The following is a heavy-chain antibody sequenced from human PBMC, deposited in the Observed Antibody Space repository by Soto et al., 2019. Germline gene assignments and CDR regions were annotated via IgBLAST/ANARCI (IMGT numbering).Heavy chain of an antibody. V-gene: IGHV3-23*01. CDR2: ITNSGSNT. J-gene: IGHJ5*02. CDR3: ARGQPPAFDP. Sequence: GGSLRLSCAASGFTFSTYAMSWARQAPGKGLEWVSGITNSGSNTYYADSVKGRFTISRDNSKNTLYLQMNSLRSEDTAVYYCARGQPPAFDPWGQGTLVTVSS. CDR1: GFTFSTYA.